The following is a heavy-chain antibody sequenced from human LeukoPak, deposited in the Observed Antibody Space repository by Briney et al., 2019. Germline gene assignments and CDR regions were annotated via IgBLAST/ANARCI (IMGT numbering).Heavy chain of an antibody. Sequence: GGSLRLSCSASGFTFSSYGMHWVRQAPGKGLEWVAVIWYDGSNKYYADSVKGRFTISRDNSKNTLYLQMNSLRAEDTAVYYCARDLSSSSWFDPWGQGTLVTVSS. CDR3: ARDLSSSSWFDP. V-gene: IGHV3-33*08. CDR1: GFTFSSYG. J-gene: IGHJ5*02. D-gene: IGHD6-13*01. CDR2: IWYDGSNK.